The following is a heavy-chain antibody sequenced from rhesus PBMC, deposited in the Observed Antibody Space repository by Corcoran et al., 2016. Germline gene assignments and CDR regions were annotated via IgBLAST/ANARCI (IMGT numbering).Heavy chain of an antibody. Sequence: EVQLVQSGAEVKKPGASVKVPCKVSGYTFTELSMNWVRPAPGKGLEWMGGVDPVYGEIIHAEKFQGRVTMTEDTSTDTAYMELSSLRSEDTAVYYCARARGLYNSLDVWGRGVLVTVSS. CDR1: GYTFTELS. J-gene: IGHJ5-2*02. V-gene: IGHV1-156*01. CDR2: VDPVYGEI. D-gene: IGHD2-39*01. CDR3: ARARGLYNSLDV.